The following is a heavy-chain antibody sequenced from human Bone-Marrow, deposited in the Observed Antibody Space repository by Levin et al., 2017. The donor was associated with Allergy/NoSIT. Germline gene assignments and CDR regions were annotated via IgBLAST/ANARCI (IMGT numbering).Heavy chain of an antibody. CDR1: GYTFTTHA. J-gene: IGHJ4*02. CDR2: IHINTGNP. Sequence: GGSLRLSCKASGYTFTTHAINWVRQAPGQGLEWMGWIHINTGNPMYAQGFTGRFVFSVDTSVSTAYLQITSLKAEDTAVYYCARVCGDYDQSYFDYWGQGTPVTVSS. D-gene: IGHD4-17*01. V-gene: IGHV7-4-1*02. CDR3: ARVCGDYDQSYFDY.